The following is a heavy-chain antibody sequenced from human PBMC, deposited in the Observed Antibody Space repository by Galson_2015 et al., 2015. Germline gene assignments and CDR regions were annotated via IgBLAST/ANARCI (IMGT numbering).Heavy chain of an antibody. CDR2: IYYNGST. Sequence: TLSLTCAVSSGAFNSGVFYWSWIRQPPGKGLEWIGYIYYNGSTSYNPSLKSRLIMSLDTSENQVSLRLTSVTAADTAVYYCARTRLTIFGAVIPGDNWFDPWGQGTLVTVSS. D-gene: IGHD3-3*01. CDR1: SGAFNSGVFY. CDR3: ARTRLTIFGAVIPGDNWFDP. V-gene: IGHV4-31*11. J-gene: IGHJ5*02.